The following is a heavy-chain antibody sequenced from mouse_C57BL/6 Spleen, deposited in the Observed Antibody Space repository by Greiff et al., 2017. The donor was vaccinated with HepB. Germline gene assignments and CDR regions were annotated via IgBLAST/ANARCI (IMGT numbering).Heavy chain of an antibody. CDR2: IHPNSGST. CDR1: GYTFTSYW. V-gene: IGHV1-64*01. D-gene: IGHD4-1*01. Sequence: QVQLQQSGAELAKPGASVKLSCKASGYTFTSYWMHWVKQRPGQGLEWIGMIHPNSGSTNYNEKFKSKATLTVDKSSSTAYMQLSSLTSEDSAVYYCARELTGSFDYWGQGTTLTVSS. CDR3: ARELTGSFDY. J-gene: IGHJ2*01.